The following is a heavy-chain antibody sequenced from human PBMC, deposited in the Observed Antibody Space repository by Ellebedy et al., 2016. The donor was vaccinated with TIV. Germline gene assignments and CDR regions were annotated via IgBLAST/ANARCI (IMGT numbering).Heavy chain of an antibody. V-gene: IGHV3-33*01. J-gene: IGHJ4*02. Sequence: GESLKISCAASGFTFSSYGMHWVRQAPGKGLEWVAVIWYAESNEYYADSVKGRFTISRENSKNTLYLQMNSLRIEDTAVYYCAIAVVTSGTGSPYWGQGTLVSVSS. D-gene: IGHD3-10*01. CDR2: IWYAESNE. CDR3: AIAVVTSGTGSPY. CDR1: GFTFSSYG.